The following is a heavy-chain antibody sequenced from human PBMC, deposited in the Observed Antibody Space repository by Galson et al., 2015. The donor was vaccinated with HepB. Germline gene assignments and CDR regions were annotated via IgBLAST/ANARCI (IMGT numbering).Heavy chain of an antibody. V-gene: IGHV3-7*03. Sequence: SLRLSCAASGFTFSSYWMSWVRQAPGKGLEWVANIKQDGSEKYYVDSVKGRFTISRDNAKNSLYLQMNSLRAEDTAVYYCARVYTTYYDILTGYLEEPHRFDYWGQGTLVTVSS. CDR1: GFTFSSYW. J-gene: IGHJ4*02. CDR3: ARVYTTYYDILTGYLEEPHRFDY. D-gene: IGHD3-9*01. CDR2: IKQDGSEK.